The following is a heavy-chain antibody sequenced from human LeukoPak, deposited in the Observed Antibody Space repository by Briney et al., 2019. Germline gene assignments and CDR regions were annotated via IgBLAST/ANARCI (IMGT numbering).Heavy chain of an antibody. CDR2: IYLSGST. J-gene: IGHJ4*02. Sequence: SQTLSLTCTVSGGSISSGSYYWSWIRQPAGKGLEWIGRIYLSGSTNYNPSLKSRVTISVDTSKNQFSLKLSSVTAADTAVYYCASTVIVVAQSNLNFDYWSQGTLVTVSS. CDR1: GGSISSGSYY. D-gene: IGHD3-22*01. V-gene: IGHV4-61*02. CDR3: ASTVIVVAQSNLNFDY.